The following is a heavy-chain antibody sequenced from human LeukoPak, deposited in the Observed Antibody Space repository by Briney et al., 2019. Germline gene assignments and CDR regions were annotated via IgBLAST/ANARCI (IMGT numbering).Heavy chain of an antibody. Sequence: PGRSLRLSCAASGFTFSSYGMHWVRQAPGKGLEWVSLINGDGGNTYYADSVKGRFTISRDNSKNSLYLQMNSLRTEDTALYYCAKDVYYYDRRRPPGAFDIWGQGTMVTVSS. V-gene: IGHV3-43*02. CDR2: INGDGGNT. J-gene: IGHJ3*02. CDR1: GFTFSSYG. CDR3: AKDVYYYDRRRPPGAFDI. D-gene: IGHD3-22*01.